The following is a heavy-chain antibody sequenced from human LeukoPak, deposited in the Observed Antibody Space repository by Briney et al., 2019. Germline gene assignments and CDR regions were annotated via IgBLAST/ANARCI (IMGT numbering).Heavy chain of an antibody. CDR2: ISDSGGST. V-gene: IGHV3-23*01. CDR3: GRYYVMDV. Sequence: GGSLRLSCAASGVTFSTYVMNWVRQAPGKGLEWVSTISDSGGSTYYADSVKGRFTISRDNSKSTLYLQMNSLRAEDTAVYYCGRYYVMDVWGQGTSVTVSS. J-gene: IGHJ6*02. CDR1: GVTFSTYV.